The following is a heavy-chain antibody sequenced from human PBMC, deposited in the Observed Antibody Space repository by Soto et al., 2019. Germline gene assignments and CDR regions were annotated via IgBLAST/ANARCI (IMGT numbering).Heavy chain of an antibody. CDR2: INHSGST. J-gene: IGHJ4*02. CDR1: GGSFSGYY. V-gene: IGHV4-34*01. CDR3: ARGRQQWLTPHIYYSDY. Sequence: SETLFLTCAVYGGSFSGYYWSWIRQPPGKGLEWIGEINHSGSTNYNPSLKSRVTISVDTSKNQFSLKLSSVTAADTAVYYCARGRQQWLTPHIYYSDYWGQGTLVTVSS. D-gene: IGHD6-19*01.